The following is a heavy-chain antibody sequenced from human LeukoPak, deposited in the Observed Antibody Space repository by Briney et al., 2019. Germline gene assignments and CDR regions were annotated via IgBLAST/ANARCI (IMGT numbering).Heavy chain of an antibody. J-gene: IGHJ4*02. Sequence: GRSLRLSCAASGFTFSSYAMHWVRQAPGKGLEWVANIKHDGSAKYYVDSVKGRFTISRDNAQNSLYLQMNGLRADDTAVYYCVYRNDFNYWGQGTLVTVSS. D-gene: IGHD1-26*01. CDR2: IKHDGSAK. CDR3: VYRNDFNY. CDR1: GFTFSSYA. V-gene: IGHV3-7*02.